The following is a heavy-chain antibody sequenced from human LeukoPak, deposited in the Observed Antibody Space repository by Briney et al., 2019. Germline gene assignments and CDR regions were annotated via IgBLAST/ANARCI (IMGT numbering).Heavy chain of an antibody. J-gene: IGHJ3*02. Sequence: SVKVSCKASGGTFSSYAISWVRQAPGQGLEWMGGIIPIFGTANYAQKFQGRVTITADESTSTAYMELSSLRSEDTAVYYCARVDPFYCSSTSCYSAFDIWGQGTMVTVSS. CDR3: ARVDPFYCSSTSCYSAFDI. D-gene: IGHD2-2*01. CDR2: IIPIFGTA. CDR1: GGTFSSYA. V-gene: IGHV1-69*13.